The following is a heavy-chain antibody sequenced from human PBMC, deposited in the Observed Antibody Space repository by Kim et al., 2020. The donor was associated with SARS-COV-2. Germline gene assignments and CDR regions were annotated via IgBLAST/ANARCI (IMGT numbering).Heavy chain of an antibody. CDR3: ARHGLEVDVAATPEPYHGLDV. D-gene: IGHD2-15*01. Sequence: SETLSLTCNVSGGSISSYFWSWIRQSPGKGLEWIGCIHHSGSTYYNPSLKSRVTISVDTSTNQFSLKLSSVTAADTAAYHCARHGLEVDVAATPEPYHGLDVWGQGTAVTVSS. CDR1: GGSISSYF. V-gene: IGHV4-59*08. J-gene: IGHJ6*02. CDR2: IHHSGST.